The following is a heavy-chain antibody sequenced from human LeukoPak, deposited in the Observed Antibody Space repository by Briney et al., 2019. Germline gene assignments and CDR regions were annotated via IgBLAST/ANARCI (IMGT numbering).Heavy chain of an antibody. CDR1: GFTFSSYE. CDR3: ARDDPGDY. V-gene: IGHV3-48*03. Sequence: GGSLRLSCAASGFTFSSYEMNWVRQAPGKGLEWVSYINSPGNTIYYADSAKGRFTISRDNAKNSLYLQMNSLRAEDTAVYYCARDDPGDYWGQGTLVTVSS. CDR2: INSPGNTI. J-gene: IGHJ4*02.